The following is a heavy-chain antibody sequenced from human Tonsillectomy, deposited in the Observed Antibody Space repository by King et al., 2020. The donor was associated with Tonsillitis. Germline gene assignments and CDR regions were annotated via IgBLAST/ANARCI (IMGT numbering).Heavy chain of an antibody. D-gene: IGHD2-2*02. CDR1: GGSFSDFY. CDR2: INHIGTT. J-gene: IGHJ4*02. CDR3: ASRAEIVLLPASIGA. V-gene: IGHV4-34*01. Sequence: VQLQQWGAGLLKPSETLSLTCAVYGGSFSDFYWSWIRQPPGKGLEGIGEINHIGTTHYNPSLKSRVTISVDASKNQFSLKLSSVTAADTAVYYCASRAEIVLLPASIGARGQGTLVTVSS.